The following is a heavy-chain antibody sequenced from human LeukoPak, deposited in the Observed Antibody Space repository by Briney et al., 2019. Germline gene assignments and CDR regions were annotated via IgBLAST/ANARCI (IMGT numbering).Heavy chain of an antibody. Sequence: SVKVSCKASGGTFSSYAISWVRQAPGQGLEWMGGIIPIFGTAHYAQKFQGRVTITADESTSTAFMQLSSLRSEDTAMYYCARGWIAETTVVTPYNYWGQGTLVTVSS. CDR3: ARGWIAETTVVTPYNY. J-gene: IGHJ4*02. CDR1: GGTFSSYA. V-gene: IGHV1-69*01. CDR2: IIPIFGTA. D-gene: IGHD4-23*01.